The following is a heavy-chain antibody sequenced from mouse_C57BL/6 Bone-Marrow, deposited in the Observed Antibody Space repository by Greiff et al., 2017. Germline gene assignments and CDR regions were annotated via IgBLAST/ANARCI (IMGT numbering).Heavy chain of an antibody. CDR2: IRSKSNNYAT. V-gene: IGHV10-1*01. Sequence: EVQVVESGGGLVQPKGSLKLSCAASGFSFNTYAMNWVRQAPGKGLEWVARIRSKSNNYATYYADSVKDRFTISRDDSESMLYLQMNNLKTEDTAMYYCVRPYGSSYSFAYWGQGTLVTVSA. CDR1: GFSFNTYA. J-gene: IGHJ3*01. CDR3: VRPYGSSYSFAY. D-gene: IGHD1-1*01.